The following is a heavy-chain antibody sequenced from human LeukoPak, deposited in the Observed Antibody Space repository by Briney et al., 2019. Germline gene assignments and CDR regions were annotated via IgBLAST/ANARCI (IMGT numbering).Heavy chain of an antibody. V-gene: IGHV3-73*01. J-gene: IGHJ5*02. CDR1: GFTFSGSA. Sequence: PGGSLRLSCAASGFTFSGSAMHWVRQASGKGLEWVGLIRIKANSYATAYAASVKGRFTISRDDSKNTAYLQMNSLKTEDTAVYYCRHSPHSSSWLHWFDPWGQGTLVTVSS. D-gene: IGHD6-13*01. CDR3: RHSPHSSSWLHWFDP. CDR2: IRIKANSYAT.